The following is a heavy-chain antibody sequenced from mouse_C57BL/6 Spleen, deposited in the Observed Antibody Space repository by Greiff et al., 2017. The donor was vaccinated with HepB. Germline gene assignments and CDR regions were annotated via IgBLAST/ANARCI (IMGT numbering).Heavy chain of an antibody. D-gene: IGHD1-1*01. CDR2: IYPGSGST. CDR3: ARRYYGSSYSY. CDR1: GYTFTSYW. Sequence: VQLQQPGAELVKPGASVKMSCKDSGYTFTSYWITWVKQRPGQGLEWIGDIYPGSGSTNYNEKFKSKATLTVDTSSSTAYMQLSSLTSYDSAVYYCARRYYGSSYSYWGQGTTLTVSS. V-gene: IGHV1-55*01. J-gene: IGHJ2*01.